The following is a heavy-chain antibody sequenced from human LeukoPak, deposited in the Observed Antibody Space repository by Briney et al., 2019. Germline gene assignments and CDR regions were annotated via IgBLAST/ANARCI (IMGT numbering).Heavy chain of an antibody. CDR1: GFTFSNFG. J-gene: IGHJ4*02. Sequence: GGSLRLSCAASGFTFSNFGMHWVRQAPGKGLEWVAFIRFDGSNKYYADSVRGRFTFSRDNSKNTLYLQMESLRAEDTAVYYCARGYTSGSPYLDFWGRGTLVTVSS. V-gene: IGHV3-30*02. CDR2: IRFDGSNK. D-gene: IGHD3-10*01. CDR3: ARGYTSGSPYLDF.